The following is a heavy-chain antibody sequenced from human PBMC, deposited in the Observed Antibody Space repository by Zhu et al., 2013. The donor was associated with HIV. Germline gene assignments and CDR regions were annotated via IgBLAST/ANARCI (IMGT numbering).Heavy chain of an antibody. CDR2: IYYSGST. V-gene: IGHV4-39*07. J-gene: IGHJ5*02. D-gene: IGHD6-13*01. CDR1: GGSISSSSYY. CDR3: ARAYLRSSQGIAAAGPTHYNWFDP. Sequence: VQLQESGPGLVKPSGTLSLTCAVSGGSISSSSYYWGWIRQPPGKGLEWIGTIYYSGSTYYNPSLKSRVTISVDTSKNQFSLKLSSVTAADTAVYYCARAYLRSSQGIAAAGPTHYNWFDPGAREPWSPSP.